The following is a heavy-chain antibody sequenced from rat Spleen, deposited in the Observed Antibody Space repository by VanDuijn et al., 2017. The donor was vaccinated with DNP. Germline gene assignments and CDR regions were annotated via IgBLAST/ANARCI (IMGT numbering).Heavy chain of an antibody. D-gene: IGHD3-1*01. CDR2: ISPRGIST. CDR1: GFTFSDYY. CDR3: ARGSTSIYWYFDF. J-gene: IGHJ1*01. Sequence: EVQLVESGGGLVQPGRSLKLSCAASGFTFSDYYMAWVRQVPTKGLEWVASISPRGISTFYRDSVKGRFTISRDNAKSTLYLQMDSLRSEDTATYYCARGSTSIYWYFDFWGPGTMVTVSS. V-gene: IGHV5-25*01.